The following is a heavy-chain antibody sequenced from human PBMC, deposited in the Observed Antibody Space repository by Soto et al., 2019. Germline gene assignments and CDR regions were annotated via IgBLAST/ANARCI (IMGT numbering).Heavy chain of an antibody. J-gene: IGHJ4*02. CDR3: ARGRVYDFWSGYLFFDY. Sequence: SETLSLTCAVYGGSFSGYYWSWIRQPPGKGLEWIGDIYHSGSTNYNPSLKSRVTISVDTSKNQFSLKLSSVTAADTAVYYCARGRVYDFWSGYLFFDYWGQGTLVTVS. V-gene: IGHV4-34*01. D-gene: IGHD3-3*01. CDR2: IYHSGST. CDR1: GGSFSGYY.